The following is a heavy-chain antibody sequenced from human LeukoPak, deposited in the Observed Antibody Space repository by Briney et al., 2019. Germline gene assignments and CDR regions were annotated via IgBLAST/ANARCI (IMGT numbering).Heavy chain of an antibody. V-gene: IGHV1-2*02. D-gene: IGHD3-22*01. Sequence: ASVKVSCKASGYTFTGYYMHWVRQAPGQGLEWMGWINLNSGGTNYAQKLQGRVTMTTDTSTSTAYMELRSLRSDDTAVYYCARMMTPRLYYDSSGYYYGAFDIWGQGTMVTVSS. CDR3: ARMMTPRLYYDSSGYYYGAFDI. CDR1: GYTFTGYY. CDR2: INLNSGGT. J-gene: IGHJ3*02.